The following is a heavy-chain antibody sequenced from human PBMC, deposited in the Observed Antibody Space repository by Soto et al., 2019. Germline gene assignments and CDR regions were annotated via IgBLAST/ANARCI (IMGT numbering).Heavy chain of an antibody. J-gene: IGHJ4*02. Sequence: GGSLRLSCAASEFTFSTYAMSWVRQAPGKGLEWVSAISGSGGSTYYADSVKGRFTISRDNSKNTLYLQMNSLRAEDTAMYYCAKDRTSAWYEYYFDDWGQGTLVTVAS. CDR2: ISGSGGST. CDR1: EFTFSTYA. V-gene: IGHV3-23*01. D-gene: IGHD6-19*01. CDR3: AKDRTSAWYEYYFDD.